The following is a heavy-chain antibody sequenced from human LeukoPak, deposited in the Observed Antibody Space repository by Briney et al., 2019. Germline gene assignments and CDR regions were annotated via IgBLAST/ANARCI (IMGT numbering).Heavy chain of an antibody. Sequence: GGSLRLSCAASGFTFSDYYMSWIRQAPGKGLEWVSAISGSGGSTYYADSVKGRFTISRDNSKNTLYLQMNSLRAEDTAVYYCAKSPDPERASDTQIYGSPYYYYYYMDVWGKGTTVTISS. CDR3: AKSPDPERASDTQIYGSPYYYYYYMDV. J-gene: IGHJ6*03. CDR1: GFTFSDYY. V-gene: IGHV3-23*01. CDR2: ISGSGGST. D-gene: IGHD4-17*01.